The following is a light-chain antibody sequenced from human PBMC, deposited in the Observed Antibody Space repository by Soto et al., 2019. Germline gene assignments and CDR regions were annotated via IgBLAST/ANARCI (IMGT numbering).Light chain of an antibody. J-gene: IGKJ2*01. CDR1: QSVLYSSNNKNY. Sequence: DIVMTQSPDSLAVSLGERATINCKSSQSVLYSSNNKNYLACYQQRPGQPPKLLIYWASTRESGVSDRFSGSGSGTDFTLTITSLQAEDVAVYYCQQDESTPPTFGQGTKLEIK. V-gene: IGKV4-1*01. CDR3: QQDESTPPT. CDR2: WAS.